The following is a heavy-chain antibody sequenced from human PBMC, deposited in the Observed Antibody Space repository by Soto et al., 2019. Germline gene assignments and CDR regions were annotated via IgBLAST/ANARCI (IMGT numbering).Heavy chain of an antibody. J-gene: IGHJ4*02. V-gene: IGHV3-23*01. CDR1: GFTFNDCA. CDR2: ISGSGYDI. CDR3: AKSRPRATIFGVVINGFDY. Sequence: EVPVLESGGGLVQPGGSLRLSCAASGFTFNDCAMSWVRQAPGKGLEWVSSISGSGYDIYYADSVKGRFTISRDNRKNMVYLQMANLRADDTAVYFCAKSRPRATIFGVVINGFDYWGQGTLVTVSS. D-gene: IGHD3-3*01.